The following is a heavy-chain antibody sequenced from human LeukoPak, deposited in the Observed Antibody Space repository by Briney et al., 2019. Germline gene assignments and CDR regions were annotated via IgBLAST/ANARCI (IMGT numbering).Heavy chain of an antibody. V-gene: IGHV3-23*01. CDR2: ISGSGGST. CDR3: AKDDTITMVQRVIISRTASSFDY. D-gene: IGHD3-10*01. CDR1: GFTFSSYA. Sequence: GESLKISCAASGFTFSSYAMSWVRQAPGKGLEWVSAISGSGGSTYYADSVKGRFTISRDNSKNTLYLQMNSLRAEDTAVYYCAKDDTITMVQRVIISRTASSFDYWGQGTLVTVSS. J-gene: IGHJ4*02.